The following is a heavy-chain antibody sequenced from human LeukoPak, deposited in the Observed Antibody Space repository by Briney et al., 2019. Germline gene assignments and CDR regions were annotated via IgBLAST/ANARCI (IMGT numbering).Heavy chain of an antibody. CDR3: ARDGGWFFDY. Sequence: GGSLRLSCAASGFTFSSYGMHWVRQAPGKGLEWVAFIRYDGSNKYYADSVKGRFTISRDNAKNSLYLQMNSLRAEDTAVYYCARDGGWFFDYWGQGTLVTVSS. CDR1: GFTFSSYG. J-gene: IGHJ4*02. V-gene: IGHV3-30*02. CDR2: IRYDGSNK. D-gene: IGHD2-15*01.